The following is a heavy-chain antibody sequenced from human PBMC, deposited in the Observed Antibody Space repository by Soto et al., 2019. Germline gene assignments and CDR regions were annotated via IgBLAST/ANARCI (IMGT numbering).Heavy chain of an antibody. D-gene: IGHD2-21*01. CDR2: IKSQTDVGTT. CDR3: NTVLLAHFRD. CDR1: GFTFSNAW. J-gene: IGHJ4*02. Sequence: ELQLVESGGGLVKPGGSLRLSCAASGFTFSNAWMSWVRQAPGKGLEWVGRIKSQTDVGTTDYAAPLKGRFTISRDDAKTTLYLKMNSMESEDTAVYYCNTVLLAHFRDWGKGTLVTVSS. V-gene: IGHV3-15*01.